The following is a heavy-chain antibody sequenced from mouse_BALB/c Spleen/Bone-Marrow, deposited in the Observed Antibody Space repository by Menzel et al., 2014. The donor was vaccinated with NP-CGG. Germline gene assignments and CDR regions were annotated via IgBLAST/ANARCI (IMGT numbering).Heavy chain of an antibody. D-gene: IGHD2-4*01. V-gene: IGHV5-9-3*01. Sequence: EVKVVESGGGLVKPGGSLKLSCAASGFTFSSYAMSWVRQTPEKRLEWVATISSGGSYTYYPDSVKGRFTISRDNAKNTLYLQMSSLRSEDTAMYYCARKSYYDYDGRPWFAYWGQGTLGTVSA. CDR2: ISSGGSYT. CDR3: ARKSYYDYDGRPWFAY. CDR1: GFTFSSYA. J-gene: IGHJ3*01.